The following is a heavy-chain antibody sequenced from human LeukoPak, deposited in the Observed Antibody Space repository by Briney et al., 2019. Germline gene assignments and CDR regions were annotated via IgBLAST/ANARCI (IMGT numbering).Heavy chain of an antibody. CDR2: ISFDGRVP. CDR1: GFNFSHNA. J-gene: IGHJ2*01. V-gene: IGHV3-30*15. D-gene: IGHD1-26*01. Sequence: GSLRLSCAASGFNFSHNAMHWVRQAPDKGLEWVAVISFDGRVPHSADSVKGRFTISRDNSKSTLYLQVSSLRPEDTAVYYCARQGPEWQLLFGFFDLWGRGTLVTVSS. CDR3: ARQGPEWQLLFGFFDL.